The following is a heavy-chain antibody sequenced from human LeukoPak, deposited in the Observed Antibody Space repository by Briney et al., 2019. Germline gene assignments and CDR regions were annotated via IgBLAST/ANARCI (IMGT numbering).Heavy chain of an antibody. CDR1: GFTFGNYW. CDR2: INSDGSST. V-gene: IGHV3-74*01. D-gene: IGHD1-26*01. Sequence: PGGSLRLSCAASGFTFGNYWMHWVRQAPGKGPVWVSRINSDGSSTSYADSVQGRFTISRDNAKNTLFLQMNSLRAEDTAVYYCARDGDWVGGTIDYWGQGTLVTVSS. J-gene: IGHJ4*02. CDR3: ARDGDWVGGTIDY.